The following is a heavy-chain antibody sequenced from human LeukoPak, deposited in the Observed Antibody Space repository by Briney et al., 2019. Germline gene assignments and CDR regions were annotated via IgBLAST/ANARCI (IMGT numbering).Heavy chain of an antibody. J-gene: IGHJ4*02. CDR3: ASREYDILTGFQSHFDY. CDR1: GGTFSSYA. D-gene: IGHD3-9*01. V-gene: IGHV1-69*04. CDR2: IIPILGIA. Sequence: ASVKVSCKASGGTFSSYAISWVRQAPGQGLEWMGRIIPILGIANYAQKFQGRVTITADKSTSTAYMELSSLRSEDTAVYYCASREYDILTGFQSHFDYWGQGTLVTVSS.